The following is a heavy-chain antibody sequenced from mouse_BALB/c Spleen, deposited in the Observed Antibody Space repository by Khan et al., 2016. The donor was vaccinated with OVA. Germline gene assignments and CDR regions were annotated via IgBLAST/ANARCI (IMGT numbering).Heavy chain of an antibody. J-gene: IGHJ2*01. CDR3: ARFHVAY. Sequence: QIQLVQSGPELKKPGETVKISCKASGYTFTDYVMNWVKQAPGKGLRWMGWINTYTGEPTYADEFKGRSAFSSETSASTAYLQINNLKTEDTATYLCARFHVAYRGQGTTLTVSS. CDR2: INTYTGEP. CDR1: GYTFTDYV. V-gene: IGHV9-3-1*01.